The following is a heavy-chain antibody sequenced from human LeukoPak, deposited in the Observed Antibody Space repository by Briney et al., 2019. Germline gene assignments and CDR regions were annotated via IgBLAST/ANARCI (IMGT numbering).Heavy chain of an antibody. D-gene: IGHD4-17*01. CDR1: GYTFTGYY. V-gene: IGHV1-2*02. Sequence: GASVKVSCKASGYTFTGYYMHWVRQAPGQGLEWMGWINPNSDGTNYAQKFQGRVTMTRDTSISTAYMELSRLRSDDTAVYYCAIFPTTEAYYYYMDVWGKGTTVTISS. CDR3: AIFPTTEAYYYYMDV. CDR2: INPNSDGT. J-gene: IGHJ6*03.